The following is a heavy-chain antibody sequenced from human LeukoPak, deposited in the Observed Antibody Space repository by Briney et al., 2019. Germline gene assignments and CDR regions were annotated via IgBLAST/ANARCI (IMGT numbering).Heavy chain of an antibody. CDR2: FNPNSGGT. Sequence: ASVKVSCKASGYTFTVYYLHCGRQAPEEGLEWRGWFNPNSGGTNYTQKFQGRVTMTRDTSISTAYMELSRLRSDDTAVYYCARRAYSSGYAPCDYWGQGTLVTVSS. D-gene: IGHD6-19*01. CDR3: ARRAYSSGYAPCDY. CDR1: GYTFTVYY. V-gene: IGHV1-2*02. J-gene: IGHJ4*02.